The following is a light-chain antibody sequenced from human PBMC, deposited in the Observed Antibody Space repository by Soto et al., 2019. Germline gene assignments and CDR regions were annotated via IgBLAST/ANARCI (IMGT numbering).Light chain of an antibody. CDR3: QQYSNYWT. CDR1: QSISNH. V-gene: IGKV1-5*01. J-gene: IGKJ1*01. Sequence: DIQMTQSPSSLSASVEDRVIITCRASQSISNHLNWYQQKPGKAPRLLIYDASSLQSGVPSRFSGSGSGTEFTLIISSLQPDDFATYYCQQYSNYWTFGQGTKVEIK. CDR2: DAS.